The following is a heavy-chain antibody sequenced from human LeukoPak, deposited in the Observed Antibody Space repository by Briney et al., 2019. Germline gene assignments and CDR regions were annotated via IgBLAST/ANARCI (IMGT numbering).Heavy chain of an antibody. V-gene: IGHV3-74*01. CDR3: VRDPYYDGPSYGAFNF. CDR2: ISSDGSST. CDR1: GFTFSSYW. J-gene: IGHJ3*01. D-gene: IGHD3-22*01. Sequence: GGSLRLSCAASGFTFSSYWMHWVRQAPGKGLVWVSRISSDGSSTSYAESVEGRFTISRDNAKNALYLHMYSLRGEDTAVYYCVRDPYYDGPSYGAFNFWGQGTIVTVSS.